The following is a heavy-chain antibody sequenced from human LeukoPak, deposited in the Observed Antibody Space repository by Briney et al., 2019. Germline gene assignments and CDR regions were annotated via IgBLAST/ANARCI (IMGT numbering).Heavy chain of an antibody. D-gene: IGHD3-10*01. CDR2: IYPGDSDS. Sequence: GESLKISCKASGYSFTDYWIGWVRQMPGKGLEWMAIIYPGDSDSRYTYSPSFQGQVTISADKSISTAYLQWSSLKASDTAMYYSARSTSGSFDYWGQGTPVTVSS. CDR3: ARSTSGSFDY. CDR1: GYSFTDYW. V-gene: IGHV5-51*01. J-gene: IGHJ4*02.